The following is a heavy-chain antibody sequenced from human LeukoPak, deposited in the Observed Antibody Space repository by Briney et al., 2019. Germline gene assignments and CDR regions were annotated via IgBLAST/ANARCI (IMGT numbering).Heavy chain of an antibody. J-gene: IGHJ4*02. Sequence: GGSLRLSCTASGFTFGDYAMSWFRQAPGKGLEWVGFIRSKAYGGTTEYAASVKGRFTISRDDSKSIAYLQMNSLKTEDTAVYYCTRGVGAVAGTEEAFDYWGQGTLVTVSS. V-gene: IGHV3-49*03. CDR1: GFTFGDYA. CDR3: TRGVGAVAGTEEAFDY. CDR2: IRSKAYGGTT. D-gene: IGHD6-19*01.